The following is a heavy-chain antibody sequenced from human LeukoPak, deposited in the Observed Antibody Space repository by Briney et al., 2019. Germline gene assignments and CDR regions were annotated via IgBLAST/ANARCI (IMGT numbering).Heavy chain of an antibody. J-gene: IGHJ4*02. CDR2: IISSGSTI. V-gene: IGHV3-11*04. D-gene: IGHD3-9*01. CDR3: AREYDILTGASDY. CDR1: GFTVSSNS. Sequence: NPGGSLRPSCTVSGFTVSSNSMSWIRQAPGKGLEWVSYIISSGSTIYYADSVKGRFTISRDNAKNSLYLQMNSLRAEDTAVYYCAREYDILTGASDYWGQGTLVTVSS.